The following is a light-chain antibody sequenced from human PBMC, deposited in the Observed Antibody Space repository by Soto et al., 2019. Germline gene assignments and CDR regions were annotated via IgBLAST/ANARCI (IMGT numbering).Light chain of an antibody. CDR2: AAS. CDR3: QQYDRPPYT. Sequence: EIVLTQSPDTLSLSPGERATLYCRASQIVNKNDLAWYQHKPGQAPRLLIYAASSRPGGIPDKFSGSGSGTDFTFTINGLEPEDFAVYYCQQYDRPPYTFGQGTKLEI. CDR1: QIVNKND. V-gene: IGKV3-20*01. J-gene: IGKJ2*01.